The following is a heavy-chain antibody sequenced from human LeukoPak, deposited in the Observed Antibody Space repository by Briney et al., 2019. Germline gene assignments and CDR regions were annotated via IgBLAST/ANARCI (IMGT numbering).Heavy chain of an antibody. CDR3: ARDLYDDYFAY. Sequence: SETLSLTCTVSGGSISSSSYSWGWIRQPPGKGLEWIGSIYYSGSTYYNPSLKSRVTISVDTSKNQFSLKLSSVTAADTAVYYCARDLYDDYFAYWGQGTLVTVSS. D-gene: IGHD5-12*01. CDR2: IYYSGST. CDR1: GGSISSSSYS. J-gene: IGHJ4*02. V-gene: IGHV4-39*02.